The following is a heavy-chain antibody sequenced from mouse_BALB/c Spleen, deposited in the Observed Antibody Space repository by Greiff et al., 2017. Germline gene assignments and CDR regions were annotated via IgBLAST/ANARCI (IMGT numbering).Heavy chain of an antibody. CDR1: GYTFTEYT. Sequence: VQLQQSGPELVKPGASVKISCKTSGYTFTEYTMHWVKQSHGKSLEWIGGINPNNGGTSYNQKFKGKATLTVDKSSSTAYMERRSLTSEDSAVYYCARGGRYYYRSSPAWFAYWGQGTLVTVSA. CDR2: INPNNGGT. D-gene: IGHD1-1*01. V-gene: IGHV1-26*01. CDR3: ARGGRYYYRSSPAWFAY. J-gene: IGHJ3*01.